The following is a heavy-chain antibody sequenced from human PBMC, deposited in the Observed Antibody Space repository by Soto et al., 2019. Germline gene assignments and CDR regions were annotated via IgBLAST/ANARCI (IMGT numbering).Heavy chain of an antibody. CDR3: ARVYYFDY. V-gene: IGHV3-30-3*01. Sequence: QVQLVESGGGVVQPGGSLRLSCVASGFTFSNYAMHWVRQAPGKGLEWVAVISYDGSNKYYADSVKGRFTISRDNSKNTLYLQMNSLRAEDSAVYYCARVYYFDYWGQGTLVTVSS. J-gene: IGHJ4*02. CDR1: GFTFSNYA. CDR2: ISYDGSNK.